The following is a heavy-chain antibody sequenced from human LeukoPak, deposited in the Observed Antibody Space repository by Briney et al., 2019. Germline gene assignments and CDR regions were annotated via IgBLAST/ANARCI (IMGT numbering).Heavy chain of an antibody. CDR1: GFTFSSYS. V-gene: IGHV3-7*03. CDR2: INHNGNVN. Sequence: GGSLRLSCAASGFTFSSYSMNWVRQAPGEGLEWVASINHNGNVNYYVDSVKGRFTISRDNAKNSLYLQMSNLRAEDTAVYFCARGGGLDVWGQGATVTVSS. CDR3: ARGGGLDV. J-gene: IGHJ6*02. D-gene: IGHD3-16*01.